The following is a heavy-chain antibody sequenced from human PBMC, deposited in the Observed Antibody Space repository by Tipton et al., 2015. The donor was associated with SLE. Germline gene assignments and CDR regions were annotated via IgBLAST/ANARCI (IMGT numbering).Heavy chain of an antibody. V-gene: IGHV4-30-4*08. CDR2: IYYNGNT. CDR1: GGSISSSSYY. J-gene: IGHJ3*02. Sequence: LRLSCTVSGGSISSSSYYWGWIRQPPGKGLEWIAYIYYNGNTYYNPSLKSRVSISVDTSRTHFSLKITSLTAADTAMYFCARGHRPDPFDIWGQGTMVTVSS. CDR3: ARGHRPDPFDI.